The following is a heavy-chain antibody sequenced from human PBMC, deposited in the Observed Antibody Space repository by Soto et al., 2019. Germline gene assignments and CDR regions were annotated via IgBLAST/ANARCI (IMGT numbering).Heavy chain of an antibody. CDR2: IYFTGTT. CDR3: ARDWGSSGWPN. Sequence: PSETLSLTCTVSGHPLSSGGYYWSWIRQHPGKGLEWVGYIYFTGTTLYNPSLKSRLAISVDTSKNQFSLKLTSVTAADTAVYYCARDWGSSGWPNWGQGVLVTVSS. CDR1: GHPLSSGGYY. V-gene: IGHV4-31*03. J-gene: IGHJ4*02. D-gene: IGHD6-19*01.